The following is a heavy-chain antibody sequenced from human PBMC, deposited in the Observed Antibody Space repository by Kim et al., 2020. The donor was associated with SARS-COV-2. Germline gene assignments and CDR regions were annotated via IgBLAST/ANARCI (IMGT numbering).Heavy chain of an antibody. CDR3: ARDYYDSSDQEGYGMDV. CDR2: IYYSGST. D-gene: IGHD3-22*01. Sequence: SETLSLTCTVSGGSISSGGYYWSWIRQHPGKGLEWIGYIYYSGSTYYNPSLKSRVTISVDTSKNQFSLKLSSVTAADTAVYYCARDYYDSSDQEGYGMDVWGQGTTVTVSS. CDR1: GGSISSGGYY. V-gene: IGHV4-31*03. J-gene: IGHJ6*02.